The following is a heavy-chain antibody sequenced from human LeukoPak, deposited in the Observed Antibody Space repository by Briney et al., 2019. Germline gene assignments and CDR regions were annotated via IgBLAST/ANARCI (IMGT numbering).Heavy chain of an antibody. CDR2: IYYSGST. Sequence: PSETLSLTCTVSGGSISSYYWSWLRQPPGKGLEWIEYIYYSGSTNYNPSLKSRVTISVDTSKNQFSLKLSSVTAADTAVYYCARMVRGDSTFDYWGQGTLVTVSS. CDR3: ARMVRGDSTFDY. J-gene: IGHJ4*02. CDR1: GGSISSYY. D-gene: IGHD3-10*01. V-gene: IGHV4-59*08.